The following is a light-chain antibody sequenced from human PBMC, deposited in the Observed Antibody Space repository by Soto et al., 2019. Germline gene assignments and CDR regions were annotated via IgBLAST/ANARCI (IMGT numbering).Light chain of an antibody. CDR1: SSDVGGYDY. V-gene: IGLV2-14*01. Sequence: SVLTQPASVSGSPGQSITISCTGTSSDVGGYDYVSWYQQHPGKAPKLIIYEVSNRPSGISNRFSGSKSGNTASLTISGLQAEDGADYYCTSYTSSSARVFGTGTKVTVL. CDR3: TSYTSSSARV. J-gene: IGLJ1*01. CDR2: EVS.